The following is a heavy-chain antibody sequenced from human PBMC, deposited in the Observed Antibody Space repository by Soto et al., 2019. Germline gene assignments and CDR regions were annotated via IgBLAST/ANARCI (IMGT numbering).Heavy chain of an antibody. CDR3: ARDFVGGTIFGVVIHNWFGP. D-gene: IGHD3-3*01. Sequence: GASVKVSCKASGYTFTSYYMHWVRQAPGQGLEWMGIINPSGGSTSYAQKFQGRVTMTRDTSTSTVYLELSSLRSEDTAVYYWARDFVGGTIFGVVIHNWFGPWGQETLVTVSS. V-gene: IGHV1-46*01. J-gene: IGHJ5*02. CDR1: GYTFTSYY. CDR2: INPSGGST.